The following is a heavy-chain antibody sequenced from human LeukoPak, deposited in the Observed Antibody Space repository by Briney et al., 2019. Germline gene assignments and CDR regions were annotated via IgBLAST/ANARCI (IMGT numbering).Heavy chain of an antibody. CDR3: ARDLVGEVTFDY. Sequence: PGGSLRLSCAASGFTFSSYWVSWVRQAPGKGLEWVANIKQDGSEKYYVDSVKGRFTISRDNAKNSLYLQMNSLRAEDTAVYYCARDLVGEVTFDYWGQGTLVTVSS. D-gene: IGHD1-26*01. CDR2: IKQDGSEK. V-gene: IGHV3-7*01. CDR1: GFTFSSYW. J-gene: IGHJ4*02.